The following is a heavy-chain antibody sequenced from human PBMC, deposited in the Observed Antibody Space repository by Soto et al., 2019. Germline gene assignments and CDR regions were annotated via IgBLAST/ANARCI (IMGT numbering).Heavy chain of an antibody. D-gene: IGHD1-26*01. J-gene: IGHJ6*02. CDR3: ASTSIVGATSYYYYGMDV. CDR1: GFTFSSYA. Sequence: GGSLRLSCAASGFTFSSYAMHWVRQAPGKGLEWVAVISYDGSNKYYADSVKGRFTISRDNSKNTLYLQMNSLRAEDTAVYYCASTSIVGATSYYYYGMDVWGQGTTVTVSS. V-gene: IGHV3-30-3*01. CDR2: ISYDGSNK.